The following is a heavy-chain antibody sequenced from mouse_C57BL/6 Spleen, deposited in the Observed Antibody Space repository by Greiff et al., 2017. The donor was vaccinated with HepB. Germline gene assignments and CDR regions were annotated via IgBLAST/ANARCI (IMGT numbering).Heavy chain of an antibody. J-gene: IGHJ3*01. CDR1: GFTFSDYY. D-gene: IGHD1-1*01. V-gene: IGHV5-12*01. CDR2: ISNGGGST. CDR3: ARHGSVLFAY. Sequence: EVQRVESGGGLVQPGGSLKLSCAASGFTFSDYYMYWVRQTPEKRLEWVAYISNGGGSTYYPDTVKGRFTISRDNAKNTLYLQMSRLKSEDTAMYYCARHGSVLFAYWGQGTLVTVSA.